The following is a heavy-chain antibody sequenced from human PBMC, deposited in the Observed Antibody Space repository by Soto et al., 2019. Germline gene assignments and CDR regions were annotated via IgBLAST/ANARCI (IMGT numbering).Heavy chain of an antibody. D-gene: IGHD6-13*01. CDR2: ISPKSGGT. CDR1: GYSFINYY. J-gene: IGHJ6*02. V-gene: IGHV1-2*04. Sequence: ASVKVSCKASGYSFINYYMHWVRQAPGQGFEWMGRISPKSGGTNYAQKFQGWVTMTRDTSISTAYMELSRLRSDDTAVYYCAREVGIAAAGRGYYYYGMDVWGQGTTVTVSS. CDR3: AREVGIAAAGRGYYYYGMDV.